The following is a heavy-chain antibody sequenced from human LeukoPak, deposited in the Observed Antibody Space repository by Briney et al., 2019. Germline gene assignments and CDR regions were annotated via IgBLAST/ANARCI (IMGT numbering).Heavy chain of an antibody. CDR3: AGHFYFDL. CDR1: GGSISSYY. Sequence: PSETLSLTCTVFGGSISSYYWSWIRQPAGKGLEWIGRRYTSWSTNYNPSLNSRVTMSGDPSKNQFSLKLSPVTAADTAVYYCAGHFYFDLWGPGTLVTVSS. CDR2: RYTSWST. V-gene: IGHV4-4*07. J-gene: IGHJ2*01.